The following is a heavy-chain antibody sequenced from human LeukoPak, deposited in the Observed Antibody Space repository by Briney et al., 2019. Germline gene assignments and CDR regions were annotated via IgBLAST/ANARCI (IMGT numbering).Heavy chain of an antibody. D-gene: IGHD4-11*01. J-gene: IGHJ4*02. CDR1: GYTFTDYY. CDR2: INPNSGET. Sequence: ASVRVSCKTSGYTFTDYYIHWVRQAPGQGLEWMGWINPNSGETNSAQKFPGRVTTTGDTSISTAYMELRRVTSDDTAVYYCARDRDYSNTERGFDYWGQGTLVTVSS. CDR3: ARDRDYSNTERGFDY. V-gene: IGHV1-2*02.